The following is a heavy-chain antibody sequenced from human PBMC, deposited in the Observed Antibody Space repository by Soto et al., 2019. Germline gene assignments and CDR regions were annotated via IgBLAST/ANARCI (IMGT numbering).Heavy chain of an antibody. CDR2: INHSGST. D-gene: IGHD3-22*01. J-gene: IGHJ3*02. V-gene: IGHV4-34*01. Sequence: SETLSLTCAVYGGSFSGYYWIWIRQPPGKGLEWIGEINHSGSTNYNPSLKSRVTISVDTSKNQFSLKLSSVTAADTAVYFCARVPYNYYDSRNDAFDIWGLGTMVTVSS. CDR1: GGSFSGYY. CDR3: ARVPYNYYDSRNDAFDI.